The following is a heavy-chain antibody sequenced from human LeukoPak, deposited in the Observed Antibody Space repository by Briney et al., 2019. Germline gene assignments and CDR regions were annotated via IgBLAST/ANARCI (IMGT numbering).Heavy chain of an antibody. D-gene: IGHD1-26*01. Sequence: GGSLRLSCAASGFTVDSNYLSWVRQAPGKGLEWVSTIYTGGNTYYAASVKGRFTISRDNSKNTLYLQMNSLRAEDTAIYYCAKDQSEYSGTYYGRWFDPWGQGTLVTVSS. J-gene: IGHJ5*02. V-gene: IGHV3-53*01. CDR1: GFTVDSNY. CDR3: AKDQSEYSGTYYGRWFDP. CDR2: IYTGGNT.